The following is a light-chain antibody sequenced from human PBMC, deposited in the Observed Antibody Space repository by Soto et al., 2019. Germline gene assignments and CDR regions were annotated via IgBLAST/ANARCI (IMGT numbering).Light chain of an antibody. Sequence: DIVMIQSPDSLAVSLGERATINCKSSQSVLYSSNNKNYLAWYQQKPGQPPKLLIYLASTRESGVPDRFSGSGSGTDFTLTISSLQAEDVAVYYCQQYYSTRTFGQGTKVEIK. CDR3: QQYYSTRT. J-gene: IGKJ1*01. CDR1: QSVLYSSNNKNY. V-gene: IGKV4-1*01. CDR2: LAS.